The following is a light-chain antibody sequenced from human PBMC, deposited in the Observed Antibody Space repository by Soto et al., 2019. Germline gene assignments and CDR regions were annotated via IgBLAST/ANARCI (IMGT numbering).Light chain of an antibody. CDR3: SSYTNTNTLV. CDR2: NVN. J-gene: IGLJ2*01. CDR1: SSDVGGYDY. Sequence: QPVLTQVASVSGSPGQSITISCTGTSSDVGGYDYVSWYQQHPGKAPKLMIYNVNYRPSGVSDRFSGSKSGDTASLTISGLQAEDEANYYCSSYTNTNTLVFGAGTKLTVL. V-gene: IGLV2-14*03.